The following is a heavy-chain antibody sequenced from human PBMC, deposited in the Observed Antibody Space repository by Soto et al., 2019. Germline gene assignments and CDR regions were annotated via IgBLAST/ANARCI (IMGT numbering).Heavy chain of an antibody. CDR3: AGPEGYSSSSGYCTYGMDV. CDR2: IIPIFGTA. V-gene: IGHV1-69*06. D-gene: IGHD6-6*01. CDR1: GGTFSSYA. Sequence: QVQLVQSGSEVKKPGSSVKVSCKASGGTFSSYAISGVRQAPGQGLEWMGGIIPIFGTANYAQKFQGRVRISADKSKSAAYMELSSLRSEDTAVYYSAGPEGYSSSSGYCTYGMDVWGQGTTVTVSS. J-gene: IGHJ6*02.